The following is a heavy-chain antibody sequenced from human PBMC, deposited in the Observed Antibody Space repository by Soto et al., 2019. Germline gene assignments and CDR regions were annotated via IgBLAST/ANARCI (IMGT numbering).Heavy chain of an antibody. D-gene: IGHD4-17*01. CDR3: ARGARIDYGDYPTYVVEFDY. V-gene: IGHV3-30-3*01. CDR2: ISYDGSNK. CDR1: GFTFSSYA. Sequence: QVQLVESGGGVVQPGRSLRLSCAASGFTFSSYAMHWVRQAPGKGLEWVAVISYDGSNKYYADSVKGRFTISRDNSKNTLYLQMNSLRAEDTAVYYCARGARIDYGDYPTYVVEFDYWGQGTLVTVSS. J-gene: IGHJ4*02.